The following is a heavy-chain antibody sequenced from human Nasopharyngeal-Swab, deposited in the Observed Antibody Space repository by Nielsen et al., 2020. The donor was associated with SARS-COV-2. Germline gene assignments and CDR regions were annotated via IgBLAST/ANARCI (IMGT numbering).Heavy chain of an antibody. CDR3: ARWGVVVPAAQGGGWFDP. Sequence: GGSLRLSCAASGFTVSSNYMSWIRQAPGKGLERVSVIYSGGSTYYADSVKGRFTISRDNSKNTLYLQMNSLRAEDTALYHCARWGVVVPAAQGGGWFDPWGQGTLVTVSS. CDR1: GFTVSSNY. CDR2: IYSGGST. J-gene: IGHJ5*02. D-gene: IGHD2-2*01. V-gene: IGHV3-53*01.